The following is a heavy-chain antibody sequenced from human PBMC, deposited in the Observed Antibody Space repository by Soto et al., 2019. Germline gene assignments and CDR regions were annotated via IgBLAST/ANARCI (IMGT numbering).Heavy chain of an antibody. CDR1: GGSFSGYY. CDR2: NNHSGST. V-gene: IGHV4-34*01. Sequence: SETLSLTCAVYGGSFSGYYSSWIRQPPGKGLEWIGENNHSGSTNYNPSLKSRVTISVDTSKNQFSLKLSSVTAADTAVYYCARGRAVVTATKNNWFDPWGQGTLVTVSS. CDR3: ARGRAVVTATKNNWFDP. J-gene: IGHJ5*02. D-gene: IGHD2-21*02.